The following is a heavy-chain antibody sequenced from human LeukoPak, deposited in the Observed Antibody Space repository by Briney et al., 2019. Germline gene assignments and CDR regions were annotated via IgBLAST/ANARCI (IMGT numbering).Heavy chain of an antibody. J-gene: IGHJ4*02. CDR2: IWYDGSNK. CDR1: GFTFRSYG. CDR3: ARERTTVTDFFDC. Sequence: GRSLRLSCAASGFTFRSYGMHWVRQAPGKGLEWVAVIWYDGSNKVYADSVKGRFTISRDNSKNPLYLQMNSLRAEDTAVYYCARERTTVTDFFDCRGQGTLVTVSS. D-gene: IGHD4-17*01. V-gene: IGHV3-33*01.